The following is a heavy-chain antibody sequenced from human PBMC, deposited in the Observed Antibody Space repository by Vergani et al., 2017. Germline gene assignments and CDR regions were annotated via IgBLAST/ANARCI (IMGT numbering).Heavy chain of an antibody. V-gene: IGHV1-69*04. CDR1: GGTFSSYA. CDR3: GREDGLIAARGGVYGMDV. J-gene: IGHJ6*02. CDR2: IIPILGIA. D-gene: IGHD6-6*01. Sequence: QVQLVQSGAEVKKPGSSVKVSCKASGGTFSSYAISWVRQAPGQGLEWMGRIIPILGIANYAKKFQGRVTITADKSTSTAYMELSSLRSEDTAVYYCGREDGLIAARGGVYGMDVCGQGTTVTVSS.